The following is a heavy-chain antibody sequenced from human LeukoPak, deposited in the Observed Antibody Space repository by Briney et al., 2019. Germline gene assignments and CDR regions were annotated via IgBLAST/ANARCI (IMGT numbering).Heavy chain of an antibody. CDR3: AKDTLLGRLYYYYGMDV. CDR1: GFTFSSYA. V-gene: IGHV3-64*04. J-gene: IGHJ6*02. CDR2: ISSNGGST. Sequence: GGSLRLSCSASGFTFSSYAMHWVRQAPGKGLEYVSAISSNGGSTYYADSVKGRFTISRDNSKNTLYLQMNSLRAEDTAVYYCAKDTLLGRLYYYYGMDVWGQGTTVTVSS. D-gene: IGHD7-27*01.